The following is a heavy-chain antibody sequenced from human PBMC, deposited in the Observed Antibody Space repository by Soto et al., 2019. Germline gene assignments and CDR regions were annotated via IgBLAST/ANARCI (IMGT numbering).Heavy chain of an antibody. V-gene: IGHV3-11*01. CDR3: ARGSNTWDY. CDR2: ISSSGSTI. Sequence: QVQLVESGGGLVKPGGSLDSSCAASAFPFSDYYLAWIRQAPGRGLEWVSYISSSGSTISYADSVKGRFTISRDNAKNSLYLQMNSLRAEDTAVYYCARGSNTWDYWGQGTLVTVSS. J-gene: IGHJ4*02. CDR1: AFPFSDYY. D-gene: IGHD6-13*01.